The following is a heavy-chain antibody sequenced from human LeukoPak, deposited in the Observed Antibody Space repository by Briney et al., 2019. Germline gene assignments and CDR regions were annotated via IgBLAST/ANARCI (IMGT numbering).Heavy chain of an antibody. CDR2: ISYDGSNK. Sequence: GGSLRLSCAASGFTFSSYGMHWVRQAPGKGLEWVAVISYDGSNKYYADSVKGRFTISRDNPKNTLYLQMNSLRTEDTAVYYCAKGGSSGYYEAATADYWGQGTLVTVSS. V-gene: IGHV3-30*18. CDR1: GFTFSSYG. CDR3: AKGGSSGYYEAATADY. J-gene: IGHJ4*02. D-gene: IGHD3-22*01.